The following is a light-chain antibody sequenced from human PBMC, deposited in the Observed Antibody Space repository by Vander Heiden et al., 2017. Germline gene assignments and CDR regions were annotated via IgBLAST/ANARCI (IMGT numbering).Light chain of an antibody. CDR2: DAS. CDR3: QQRSNWPPPFT. CDR1: QSVSSY. V-gene: IGKV3-11*01. Sequence: EIVLTQSPATLSLSPGARATLSCRASQSVSSYLAWYQQKPGQAPRLLIYDASNRATGIPARFSGSGSGTDFTLTISSLEPEDFAVYYCQQRSNWPPPFTFGPGTKVDIK. J-gene: IGKJ3*01.